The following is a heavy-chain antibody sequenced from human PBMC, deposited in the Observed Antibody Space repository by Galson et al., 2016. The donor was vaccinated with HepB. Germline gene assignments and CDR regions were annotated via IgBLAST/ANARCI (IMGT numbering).Heavy chain of an antibody. J-gene: IGHJ6*02. Sequence: SLRLSCAASRFPFSSYAMSWVRQAPGKGLEWVSVISGSGGSTYYADSVKGRFTISRDNSKNTLYLQMNSLRAEDTAVYYCAKEGTIFGVVPYGMDVWGQGTKVIVSS. CDR1: RFPFSSYA. V-gene: IGHV3-23*01. CDR2: ISGSGGST. CDR3: AKEGTIFGVVPYGMDV. D-gene: IGHD3-3*01.